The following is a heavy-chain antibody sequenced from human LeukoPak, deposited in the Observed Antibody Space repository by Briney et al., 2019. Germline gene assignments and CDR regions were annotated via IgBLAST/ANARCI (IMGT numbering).Heavy chain of an antibody. CDR3: ARDVTPATV. Sequence: SETLSLTCTVSGGSISSNYWSWIRQPPGTGLEWIGYVRYGGSTNYNPSLKSRVTISVDTSKNQFSLKLSSVTAADTAVYYCARDVTPATVWGQGTLVAVS. J-gene: IGHJ4*02. CDR1: GGSISSNY. V-gene: IGHV4-59*01. CDR2: VRYGGST. D-gene: IGHD3-16*01.